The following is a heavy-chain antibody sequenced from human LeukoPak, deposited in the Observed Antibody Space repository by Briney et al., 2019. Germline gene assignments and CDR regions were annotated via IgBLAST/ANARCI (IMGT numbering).Heavy chain of an antibody. CDR1: GGSINYYY. CDR3: ARATQGAFDI. J-gene: IGHJ3*02. V-gene: IGHV4-59*01. CDR2: IYYSGSA. Sequence: SETLSLTCTVSGGSINYYYWSWIRQPPGKGLEWIGYIYYSGSANYNPSLKSRVSISVDTSKNHFSLKLSSVTAADTAAYYCARATQGAFDIWGQGTMVTVSS.